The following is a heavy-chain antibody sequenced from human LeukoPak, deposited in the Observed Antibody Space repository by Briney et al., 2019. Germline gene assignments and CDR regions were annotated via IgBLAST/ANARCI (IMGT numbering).Heavy chain of an antibody. CDR2: INAGNGNT. CDR1: GYTFTSYA. D-gene: IGHD1-26*01. CDR3: ASDFKRELYLFDY. V-gene: IGHV1-3*03. Sequence: ASVKVSCKASGYTFTSYAMHWVRQAPGQRLEWMGWINAGNGNTKYSQEFQGRVTITRDTSASTAYMELSSLRSEDMAVYYCASDFKRELYLFDYWGQGTLVTVSS. J-gene: IGHJ4*02.